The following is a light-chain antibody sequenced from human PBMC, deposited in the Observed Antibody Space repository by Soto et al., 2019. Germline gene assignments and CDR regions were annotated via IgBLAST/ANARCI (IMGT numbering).Light chain of an antibody. Sequence: ALLLTQSPSSLSASVGDRVTITCRASQVIGTALAWYQQTPGKAPKLLMYDVSRLESGVPSRFSGSGSGTDFTLTISSLQPEDFATYFCQQFIDYPFTFGPGTRVDIK. CDR1: QVIGTA. CDR2: DVS. J-gene: IGKJ3*01. V-gene: IGKV1D-13*01. CDR3: QQFIDYPFT.